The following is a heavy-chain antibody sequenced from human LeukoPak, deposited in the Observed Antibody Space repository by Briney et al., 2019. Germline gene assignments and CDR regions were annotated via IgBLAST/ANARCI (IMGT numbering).Heavy chain of an antibody. D-gene: IGHD1-26*01. CDR2: INYNGNT. J-gene: IGHJ4*02. CDR3: ARQSSSGRYVGGYY. CDR1: GGSITSDDYY. Sequence: SETLSLTCSVSGGAVSGGSITSDDYYWGWIRQPPGKGQARIGSINYNGNTYYSPSLRGRVGISVDTSKNQFSLKLNSVTAADTAVYFCARQSSSGRYVGGYYWGQGILVTVSS. V-gene: IGHV4-39*01.